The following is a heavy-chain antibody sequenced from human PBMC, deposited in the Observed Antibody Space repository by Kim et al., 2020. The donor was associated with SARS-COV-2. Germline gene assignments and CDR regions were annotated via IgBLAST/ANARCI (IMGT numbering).Heavy chain of an antibody. CDR3: ARDLTYYDSSGYYFYEDYYYYGMDV. Sequence: GGSLRLSCAASGFTFSSYAMHWVRQAPGKGLEWVAVISYDGSNKYYADSVKGRFTISRDNSKNTLYLQMNSLRAEDTAVYYCARDLTYYDSSGYYFYEDYYYYGMDVWGQGTTVTVSS. J-gene: IGHJ6*02. CDR2: ISYDGSNK. V-gene: IGHV3-30*04. D-gene: IGHD3-22*01. CDR1: GFTFSSYA.